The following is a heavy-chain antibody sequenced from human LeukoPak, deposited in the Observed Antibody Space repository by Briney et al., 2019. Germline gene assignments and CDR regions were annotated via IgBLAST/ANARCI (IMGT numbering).Heavy chain of an antibody. Sequence: SETLSLTCAVYGGSFSGYYWSWIRQPAGKGLEWIGRISSTGSTNYTPSLESRVTMSVDTSKNQFSLKLSSVTAADTAVYYCAREVEMATQFDYWGQGTLVTVSS. CDR1: GGSFSGYY. V-gene: IGHV4-4*07. CDR3: AREVEMATQFDY. CDR2: ISSTGST. J-gene: IGHJ4*02. D-gene: IGHD5-24*01.